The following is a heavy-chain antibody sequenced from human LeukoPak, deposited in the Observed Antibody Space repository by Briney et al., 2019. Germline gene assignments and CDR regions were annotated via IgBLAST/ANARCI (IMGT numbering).Heavy chain of an antibody. V-gene: IGHV1-69*05. D-gene: IGHD3-22*01. CDR2: IIPIFGTA. Sequence: TVKVSCKASGGTFSSYAISWVRQAPGQGLEWMGGIIPIFGTANYAQKFQGRVTITTDESTSTAYMELSSLRSEDTAVYYCAAHYYDSSALDYWGQGTLVTVSS. CDR3: AAHYYDSSALDY. CDR1: GGTFSSYA. J-gene: IGHJ4*02.